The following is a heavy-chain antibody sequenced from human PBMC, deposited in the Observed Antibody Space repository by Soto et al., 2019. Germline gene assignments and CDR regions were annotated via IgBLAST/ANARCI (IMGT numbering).Heavy chain of an antibody. V-gene: IGHV1-69*13. D-gene: IGHD5-18*01. CDR2: IIPIFGTA. Sequence: GASVKVSCKASGGTFSSYAISWVRQAPGQGLEWMGGIIPIFGTANYAQKFQGRVTITADESTSTAYMELSSLRSEDTAVYYCARDRREGIQLWSRKPYYYYYGMDVWGHGTTVTVSS. CDR1: GGTFSSYA. J-gene: IGHJ6*02. CDR3: ARDRREGIQLWSRKPYYYYYGMDV.